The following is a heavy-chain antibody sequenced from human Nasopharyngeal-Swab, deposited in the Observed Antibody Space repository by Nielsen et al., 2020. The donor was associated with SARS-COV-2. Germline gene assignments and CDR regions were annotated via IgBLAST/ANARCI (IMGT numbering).Heavy chain of an antibody. CDR2: ISSSGSTI. Sequence: GGSLRLSCAASGFTFSSYEMNWVRQAPGKGLEWVSYISSSGSTIYYADSVKGRFTLSRDNAKNSLYLQMNSLRAEDTAVYYCARDKLGGGLGYYYGMDVWGQGTTVTVSS. CDR3: ARDKLGGGLGYYYGMDV. J-gene: IGHJ6*02. V-gene: IGHV3-48*03. CDR1: GFTFSSYE. D-gene: IGHD1-26*01.